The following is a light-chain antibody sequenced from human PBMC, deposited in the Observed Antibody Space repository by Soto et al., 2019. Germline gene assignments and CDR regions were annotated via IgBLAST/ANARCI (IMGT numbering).Light chain of an antibody. Sequence: DIQMTQSPSSLSASVGDKVTITCRASEDISHYLAWYQQKPGKVPSLLIFAASKLHSEVPSRFGGSGSGTDFTLTISSLQPDDAATYYCQQYSHAPLTFGGGTKVDIK. CDR1: EDISHY. CDR3: QQYSHAPLT. V-gene: IGKV1-27*01. CDR2: AAS. J-gene: IGKJ4*01.